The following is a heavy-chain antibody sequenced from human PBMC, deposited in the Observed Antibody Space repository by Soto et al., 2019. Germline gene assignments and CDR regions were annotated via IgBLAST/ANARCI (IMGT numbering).Heavy chain of an antibody. CDR1: GYTFTSYY. J-gene: IGHJ6*02. D-gene: IGHD3-3*01. V-gene: IGHV1-46*01. CDR2: INPSGGST. CDR3: ARGRKFLEWSHYYYDGMDV. Sequence: QVQLVQSGAEVKKPGASVKVSCKASGYTFTSYYMHWVRQAPGQGIALMGIINPSGGSTSYAQKFQGRVTMTRDTSASTVYMELSSLRSEDTSVYYCARGRKFLEWSHYYYDGMDVWGQGTTVTVSS.